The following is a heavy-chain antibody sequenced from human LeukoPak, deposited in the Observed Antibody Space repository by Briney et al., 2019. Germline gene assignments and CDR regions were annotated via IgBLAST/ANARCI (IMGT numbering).Heavy chain of an antibody. J-gene: IGHJ4*02. CDR3: AREKEGIAAAGYFDY. D-gene: IGHD6-13*01. V-gene: IGHV4-39*07. CDR1: GGSIRSGTYY. CDR2: IYYSGST. Sequence: SEALSLTCTVSGGSIRSGTYYWGWIRQPPGKGLEWIGSIYYSGSTYYNPSLKSRVTISVDTSKNQFSLKLSSVTAADTAVYYCAREKEGIAAAGYFDYWGQGTLVTVSS.